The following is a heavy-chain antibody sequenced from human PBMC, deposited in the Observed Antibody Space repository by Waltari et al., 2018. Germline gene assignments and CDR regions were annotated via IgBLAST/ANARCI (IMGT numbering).Heavy chain of an antibody. CDR3: ARSYYYDSSGYYSYYYYGMDV. J-gene: IGHJ6*02. CDR1: GYTFTSYD. D-gene: IGHD3-22*01. Sequence: QVQLVQSGAEVKKPGASVKVSCKASGYTFTSYDINWVRQATGPGLEWMGWMNPNSGNTGYAQKFQGRVTITRNTSISTAYMELSSLRSEDTAVYYCARSYYYDSSGYYSYYYYGMDVWGQGTTVTVSS. V-gene: IGHV1-8*03. CDR2: MNPNSGNT.